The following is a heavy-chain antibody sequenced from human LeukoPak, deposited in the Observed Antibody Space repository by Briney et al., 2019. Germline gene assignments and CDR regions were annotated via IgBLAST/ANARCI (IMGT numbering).Heavy chain of an antibody. D-gene: IGHD3-16*01. CDR1: GGTFSSYA. V-gene: IGHV1-69*13. CDR3: ARRRVTFGGVRTRSELDY. CDR2: IIPIFGTA. J-gene: IGHJ4*02. Sequence: GAPVKVSCKASGGTFSSYAISWVRQAPGQGLEWMGGIIPIFGTANYAQKFQGRVTITADESTSTAYMELRSLRSDDTAVYYCARRRVTFGGVRTRSELDYWGQGTLVTVSS.